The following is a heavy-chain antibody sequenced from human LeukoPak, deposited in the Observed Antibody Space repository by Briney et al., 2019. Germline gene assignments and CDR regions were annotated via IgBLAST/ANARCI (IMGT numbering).Heavy chain of an antibody. Sequence: SXGSLRLSCAASGFTFSNYWMHWIRQVPGKGLVWVSHIKYDGSATNYADSVKGRFTISRDNAKNTLYLQTNSLRAEDTAVYYCVSGSLQSGYNFDYWGQGALVTVSS. CDR2: IKYDGSAT. D-gene: IGHD3-3*01. V-gene: IGHV3-74*01. CDR1: GFTFSNYW. J-gene: IGHJ4*02. CDR3: VSGSLQSGYNFDY.